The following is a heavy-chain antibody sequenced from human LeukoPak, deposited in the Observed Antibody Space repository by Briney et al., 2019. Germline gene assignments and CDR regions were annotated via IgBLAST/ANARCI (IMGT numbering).Heavy chain of an antibody. Sequence: SETLSLTCTVSGGSISSYYWSWIRQPAGKGLEWIGRMYPSGSTDYNTSLRSRVTMSVDTSKNQFSLKLSSVTAADTAVYYCARRGDCSSTSCLDYWGQGTLVTVSS. CDR1: GGSISSYY. J-gene: IGHJ4*02. CDR2: MYPSGST. CDR3: ARRGDCSSTSCLDY. D-gene: IGHD2-2*01. V-gene: IGHV4-4*07.